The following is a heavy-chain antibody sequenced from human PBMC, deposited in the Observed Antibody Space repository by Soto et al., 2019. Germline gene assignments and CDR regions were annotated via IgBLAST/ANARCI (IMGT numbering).Heavy chain of an antibody. D-gene: IGHD3-22*01. CDR3: ARELYDNGPSGLDV. J-gene: IGHJ6*02. Sequence: GASVQVPCKASGYTFTDSYIHWVRQALGKGLEWMGWISPSSGATQYAQKFQGWVTVTRDTSTSTVYLDVSRLKSDGSAVYYCARELYDNGPSGLDVWGQGTTVTVSS. CDR2: ISPSSGAT. V-gene: IGHV1-2*04. CDR1: GYTFTDSY.